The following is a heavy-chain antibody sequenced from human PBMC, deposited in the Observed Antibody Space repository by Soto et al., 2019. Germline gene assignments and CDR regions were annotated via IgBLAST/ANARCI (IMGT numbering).Heavy chain of an antibody. J-gene: IGHJ6*02. Sequence: QVQLVQSGAEVKKPGASVKVSCKASGYTFTSYGISWVRQAPGQGLEWMGWISAYNGNTNYAQKLQGRVTMTTDTAKSTAYMELRSLRSDDTAVYSCARNSEQLLVRVAEYYCGMDVWGPGTTVTVSS. CDR2: ISAYNGNT. CDR1: GYTFTSYG. V-gene: IGHV1-18*01. D-gene: IGHD6-19*01. CDR3: ARNSEQLLVRVAEYYCGMDV.